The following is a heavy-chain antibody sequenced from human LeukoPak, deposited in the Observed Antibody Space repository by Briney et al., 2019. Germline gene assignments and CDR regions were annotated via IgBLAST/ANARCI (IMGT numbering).Heavy chain of an antibody. V-gene: IGHV3-7*01. CDR3: VTGNY. Sequence: PGGSLRLSCAASGFTLSNYRMTRVRQAPGKGLEWVANINQDGSEKNYVDSVRGRFTISRDNAKNSLYLQMNSLRAEDTAVYYCVTGNYWGQGTLVTVSS. CDR1: GFTLSNYR. D-gene: IGHD1-14*01. J-gene: IGHJ4*02. CDR2: INQDGSEK.